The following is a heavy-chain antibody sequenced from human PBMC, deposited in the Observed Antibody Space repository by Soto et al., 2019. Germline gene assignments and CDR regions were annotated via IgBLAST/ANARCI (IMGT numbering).Heavy chain of an antibody. CDR2: IYYSGST. J-gene: IGHJ4*02. Sequence: SETLSLTCTVSGGSISSSSYYWGWIRQPPGKGLEWIGSIYYSGSTYYNPSLKSRVTISVDTSKNQFSLKLSSVTAADTAVYYCARLRTNIAAAGAFDYWGQGTLVTVSS. CDR1: GGSISSSSYY. D-gene: IGHD6-13*01. CDR3: ARLRTNIAAAGAFDY. V-gene: IGHV4-39*01.